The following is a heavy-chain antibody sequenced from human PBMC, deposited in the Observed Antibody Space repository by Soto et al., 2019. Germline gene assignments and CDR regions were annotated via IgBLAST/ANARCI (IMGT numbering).Heavy chain of an antibody. CDR3: ARHECSGGSCYSAGPMDY. J-gene: IGHJ4*02. D-gene: IGHD2-15*01. Sequence: PGESLKISCRGSGYTFTSYWIGWVRQMPGKGLEWMGIIYPGDSDTRYSPSFQGQVTISADKAINTAYLQWSSLQASDTAIYYCARHECSGGSCYSAGPMDYWGQGTLLTVSS. V-gene: IGHV5-51*01. CDR2: IYPGDSDT. CDR1: GYTFTSYW.